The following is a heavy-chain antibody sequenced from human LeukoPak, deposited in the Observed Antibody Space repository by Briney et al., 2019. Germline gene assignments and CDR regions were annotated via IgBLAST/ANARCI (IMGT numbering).Heavy chain of an antibody. CDR3: AELGITMIGGV. V-gene: IGHV3-23*01. D-gene: IGHD3-10*02. CDR2: ISGSGGST. J-gene: IGHJ6*04. Sequence: GGSLRLSCTASGFTFSNSAMSWVRQAPGKGLEWVSAISGSGGSTYYADSVKGRFTISRDNSKNTLYLQMNSLRAEDTAVYYCAELGITMIGGVWGKGTTVTISS. CDR1: GFTFSNSA.